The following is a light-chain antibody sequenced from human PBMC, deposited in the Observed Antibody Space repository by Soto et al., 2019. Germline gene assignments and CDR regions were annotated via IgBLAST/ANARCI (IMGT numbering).Light chain of an antibody. CDR2: GAS. J-gene: IGKJ4*01. CDR1: QSVSSSY. Sequence: EIVLTQCPGTMSLSPGERATLSCRASQSVSSSYLAWYQQKPGQAPRLLIYGASSRATGIPDRFSGSGSGTDFALTISRLEPEDVAVYYCQQYGNSPAFGGGTKVEIK. V-gene: IGKV3-20*01. CDR3: QQYGNSPA.